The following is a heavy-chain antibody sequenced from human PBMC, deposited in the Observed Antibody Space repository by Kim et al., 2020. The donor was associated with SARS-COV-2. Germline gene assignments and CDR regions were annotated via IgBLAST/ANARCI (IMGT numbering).Heavy chain of an antibody. D-gene: IGHD2-15*01. J-gene: IGHJ4*02. CDR3: TREEGCDGGRCTPLYDY. CDR2: INPSGGSR. CDR1: GYTFINFY. V-gene: IGHV1-46*01. Sequence: ASVKVSCKASGYTFINFYIHWVRQAPGQGLEWMGMINPSGGSRRDAQKFQGRVTMTRDTSTSTVYMELTSLTSEDTAMYYCTREEGCDGGRCTPLYDYWGQGTLVTVSS.